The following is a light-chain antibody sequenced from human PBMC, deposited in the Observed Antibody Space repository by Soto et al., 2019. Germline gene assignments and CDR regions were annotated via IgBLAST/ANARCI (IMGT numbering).Light chain of an antibody. CDR3: QQYGSSRT. CDR2: GAS. CDR1: QSVSSSY. J-gene: IGKJ1*01. V-gene: IGKV3-20*01. Sequence: NVLKQSPGTLSLYPGERATLSCRASQSVSSSYLAWYQQKPGQAPRLLIYGASSRATGIPDRFSGSGSGTDFTLTISRLEPEDFAVYYCQQYGSSRTFGQRTNVDI.